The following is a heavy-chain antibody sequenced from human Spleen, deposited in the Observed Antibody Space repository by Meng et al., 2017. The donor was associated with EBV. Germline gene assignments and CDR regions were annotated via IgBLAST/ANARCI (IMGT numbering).Heavy chain of an antibody. D-gene: IGHD1-1*01. V-gene: IGHV1-18*01. CDR2: ISTFNGGT. J-gene: IGHJ4*02. Sequence: QVQLVQYGGQEKRPGSSVKVACKTSHYTFTDYHINWVRQAPGQGLEWMGCISTFNGGTKFAERFRGRLSMTTDTSTATAYMELRSLRSDDTAVYFCARDGPGYGYFDFWGQGSLVTVSS. CDR1: HYTFTDYH. CDR3: ARDGPGYGYFDF.